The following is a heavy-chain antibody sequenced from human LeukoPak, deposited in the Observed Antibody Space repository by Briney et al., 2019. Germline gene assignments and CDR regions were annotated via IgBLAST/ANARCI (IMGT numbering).Heavy chain of an antibody. CDR3: ARDDFGVALGGV. CDR2: IYHTGST. D-gene: IGHD3-3*01. Sequence: SETLSLTCSVYGGAFRGYYWSCIRQSPEKGLEWIGHIYHTGSTNYNSSLASRVTISLDISKSQFSLKLTSVTAADTAVYYCARDDFGVALGGVWSIGTTVTVSA. V-gene: IGHV4-34*01. J-gene: IGHJ6*04. CDR1: GGAFRGYY.